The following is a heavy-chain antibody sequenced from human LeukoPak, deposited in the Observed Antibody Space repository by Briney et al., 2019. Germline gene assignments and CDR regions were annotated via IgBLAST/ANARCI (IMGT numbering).Heavy chain of an antibody. J-gene: IGHJ4*02. CDR2: ISSSGSTI. CDR3: ARPIVATGQDY. CDR1: GLTFSSYE. D-gene: IGHD5-12*01. Sequence: GGSLRLSCAASGLTFSSYEMNWVRQAPGKGLEWVSHISSSGSTIYYADSVKGRFTISRDNAKNSLYLQMNSLRAEDTAVYYCARPIVATGQDYWGQGTLVTVSS. V-gene: IGHV3-48*03.